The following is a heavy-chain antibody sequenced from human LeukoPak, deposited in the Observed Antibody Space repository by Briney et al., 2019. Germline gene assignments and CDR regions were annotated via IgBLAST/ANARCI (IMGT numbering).Heavy chain of an antibody. CDR1: GYTLAELS. D-gene: IGHD4-23*01. CDR2: FHPEDGET. CDR3: ATLLTHWYFDL. J-gene: IGHJ2*01. V-gene: IGHV1-24*01. Sequence: ASVEVSCKVSGYTLAELSMHWVRQAPGKGLEWMGGFHPEDGETIYAQKFQGRVTMTEDTSTDTTYMELSSLRSDDTAVYYCATLLTHWYFDLWGRGTLVTVSS.